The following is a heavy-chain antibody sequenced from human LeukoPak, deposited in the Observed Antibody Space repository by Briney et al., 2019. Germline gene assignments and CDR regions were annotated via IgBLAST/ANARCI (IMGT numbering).Heavy chain of an antibody. Sequence: ASVKVSCKASGYTFTGYYMHWVRQAPGQGLEWMGWINPNSGGTNYAQKFQGRVTMTRDTSISTAYLELSRLRSDDTAVYYCARDQGMLVRGYFDYWGQGTLVTVSS. J-gene: IGHJ4*02. CDR1: GYTFTGYY. CDR3: ARDQGMLVRGYFDY. V-gene: IGHV1-2*02. D-gene: IGHD3-10*01. CDR2: INPNSGGT.